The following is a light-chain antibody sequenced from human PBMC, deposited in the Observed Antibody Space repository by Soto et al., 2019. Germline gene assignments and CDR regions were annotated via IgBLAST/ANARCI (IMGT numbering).Light chain of an antibody. CDR3: MQALQTPSIT. CDR1: QSLLHSNGYNY. J-gene: IGKJ5*01. V-gene: IGKV2-28*01. Sequence: DIVMTQSPLSLPVTPGEPASISCRSSQSLLHSNGYNYLDWYLQKPGQSPQLLSYLGSNRASGVPDRVSGSGSGTDFTLKISRVEAEDVGVYYCMQALQTPSITFGQGTRLEIK. CDR2: LGS.